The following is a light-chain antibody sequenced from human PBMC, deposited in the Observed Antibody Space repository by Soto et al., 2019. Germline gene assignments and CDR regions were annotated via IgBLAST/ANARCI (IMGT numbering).Light chain of an antibody. CDR3: QQYESYPYS. Sequence: IQMTQSPSTVSAQVGERVPMTCPASQSISSSLAWYQQKPGKAPKVLIYDASSFDSGVPSRFSGSGYGTEFTLTVSSLQTGAFATYYCQQYESYPYSFGKGTKVDIK. CDR1: QSISSS. CDR2: DAS. V-gene: IGKV1-5*01. J-gene: IGKJ2*01.